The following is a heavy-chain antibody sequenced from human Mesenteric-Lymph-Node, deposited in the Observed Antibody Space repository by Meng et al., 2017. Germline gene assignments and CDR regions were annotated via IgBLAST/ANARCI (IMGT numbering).Heavy chain of an antibody. J-gene: IGHJ4*02. Sequence: SQTLSLTCAVYGGSFSGYYWSWIRQPPGKGLEWIGEINHSGSTNYNPSLKSRVTISVDPSKNQFSLKLSSVTAADTAVYYCARGVDSSPIFGVVITLRYYFDYWGQGTLVTVSS. D-gene: IGHD3-3*01. CDR1: GGSFSGYY. CDR2: INHSGST. V-gene: IGHV4-34*01. CDR3: ARGVDSSPIFGVVITLRYYFDY.